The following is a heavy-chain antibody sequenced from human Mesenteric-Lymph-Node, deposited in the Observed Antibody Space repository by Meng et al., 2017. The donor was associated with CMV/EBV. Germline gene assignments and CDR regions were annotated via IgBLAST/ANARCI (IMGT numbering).Heavy chain of an antibody. CDR1: GASFRGYY. CDR2: INHSGTT. CDR3: ATSTLAAINRFDP. Sequence: CGAAGASFRGYYWTWVRLPPGKGLEWIGQINHSGTTNYNPSLKSRVTMSVDTSKSQVSLKLSSVTAADTAVYYCATSTLAAINRFDPWDQGTLVTVSS. J-gene: IGHJ5*02. D-gene: IGHD2-15*01. V-gene: IGHV4-34*01.